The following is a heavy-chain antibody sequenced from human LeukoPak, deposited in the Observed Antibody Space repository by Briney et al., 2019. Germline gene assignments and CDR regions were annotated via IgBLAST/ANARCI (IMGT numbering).Heavy chain of an antibody. J-gene: IGHJ6*03. CDR2: INPNSGGT. V-gene: IGHV1-2*06. CDR1: GYTFTGYY. CDR3: ARGRRGITIFGVVYYYMDV. Sequence: GASVEVSCKASGYTFTGYYMHWVRQAPGQGLEWMGRINPNSGGTNYAQKFQGRVTMTRDTSISTAYMELSRLRSDDTAVYYCARGRRGITIFGVVYYYMDVWGKGTTVTVSS. D-gene: IGHD3-3*01.